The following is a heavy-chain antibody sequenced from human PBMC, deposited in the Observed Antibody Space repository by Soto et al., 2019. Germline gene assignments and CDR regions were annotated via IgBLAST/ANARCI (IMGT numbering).Heavy chain of an antibody. CDR2: ISYDGSNK. V-gene: IGHV3-30-3*01. D-gene: IGHD2-2*02. Sequence: QVQLVESGGGVVQPGRSLRLSCAASGFTFSSYAMHWVRQAPGKGLEWVAVISYDGSNKYYADSVKGRFTISRDNSKNPLYLQMNSLRAEDTAVYYCARLSGRVVPAAIRGWFDPWGQGTLVTVSS. CDR3: ARLSGRVVPAAIRGWFDP. J-gene: IGHJ5*02. CDR1: GFTFSSYA.